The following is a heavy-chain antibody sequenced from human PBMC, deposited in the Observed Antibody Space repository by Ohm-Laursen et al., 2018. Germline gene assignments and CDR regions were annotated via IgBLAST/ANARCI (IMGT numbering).Heavy chain of an antibody. CDR2: VNPNSGNT. CDR3: ARGYQGSSHFDY. V-gene: IGHV1-8*01. D-gene: IGHD3-10*01. Sequence: SVKVSCKASGYTFTSYDINWVRQATGQGLEWMGWVNPNSGNTGYAQKFQGRVTMTRNTSISTAYMELSSLRSEDTAVYYCARGYQGSSHFDYWGQGTLVTVSS. J-gene: IGHJ4*02. CDR1: GYTFTSYD.